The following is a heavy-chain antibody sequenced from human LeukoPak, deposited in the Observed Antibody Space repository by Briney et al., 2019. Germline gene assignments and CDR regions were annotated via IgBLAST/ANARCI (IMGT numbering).Heavy chain of an antibody. CDR3: ARGIAVADWYYFDY. CDR1: GYTFTSYG. D-gene: IGHD6-19*01. CDR2: ISVYNGNT. J-gene: IGHJ4*02. V-gene: IGHV1-18*01. Sequence: ASVKVSCKASGYTFTSYGISWVRQAPGQGLEWMGWISVYNGNTNYAQKLQGRVTMTTDTSTSTAYMELRSLRSDDTAVYYCARGIAVADWYYFDYWGQGTLVTVSA.